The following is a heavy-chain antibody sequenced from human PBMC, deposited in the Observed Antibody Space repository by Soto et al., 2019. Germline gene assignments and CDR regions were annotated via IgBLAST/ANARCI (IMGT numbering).Heavy chain of an antibody. V-gene: IGHV3-66*04. Sequence: EVKLVESGGNLVQPGGSLRLSCAASGFTVSSNYMTWVRQAPGQGLECVSIIYSGGSTFYADSVKGRFTISRDNSKNTLYLHMNSLRAEDTAVYYCARRHYYGSEWGQGTLVTVSS. J-gene: IGHJ4*02. CDR2: IYSGGST. D-gene: IGHD3-10*01. CDR3: ARRHYYGSE. CDR1: GFTVSSNY.